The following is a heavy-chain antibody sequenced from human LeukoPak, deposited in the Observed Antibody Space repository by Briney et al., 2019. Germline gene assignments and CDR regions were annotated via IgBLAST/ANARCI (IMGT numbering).Heavy chain of an antibody. Sequence: SQTLSLTCAVSGGSISSGGYSWIWLPQPPGKGLEWIGYIYHSGSTYYTPFLKSRVTISVDRSKNQCSLKLSSATAADTAVYYCARDRNGMDVWGQGTTVTVSS. CDR3: ARDRNGMDV. CDR1: GGSISSGGYS. CDR2: IYHSGST. V-gene: IGHV4-30-2*01. J-gene: IGHJ6*02.